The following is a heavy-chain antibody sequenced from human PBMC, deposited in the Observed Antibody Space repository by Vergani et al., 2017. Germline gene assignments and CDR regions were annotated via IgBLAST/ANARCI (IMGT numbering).Heavy chain of an antibody. J-gene: IGHJ3*02. CDR1: GGPISSYY. V-gene: IGHV4-59*01. Sequence: QVQLQESGPGLVKPSETLSLTCTVPGGPISSYYWSWIRQPPGKGLEWVGYIYYSGSTNYNPSLKSRVTISVDTSKNQISLKLSSVTAADTAVYYCAGDGAYYDSSGVYRWGAFDIWGQGTMVTVSS. CDR2: IYYSGST. D-gene: IGHD3-22*01. CDR3: AGDGAYYDSSGVYRWGAFDI.